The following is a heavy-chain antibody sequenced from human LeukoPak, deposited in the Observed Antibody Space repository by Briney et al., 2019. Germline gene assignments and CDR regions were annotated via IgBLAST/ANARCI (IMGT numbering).Heavy chain of an antibody. V-gene: IGHV3-23*01. D-gene: IGHD2-15*01. Sequence: PGGSLRLSCAASGFTFSSYAVSWVRQAPGKGLEWVSAISGSGGSTYYADSVKGRFTISRGNSKNTLYLQMNSLRAEDTAVYYCARVVVAALDYWGQGTLVTVSS. CDR1: GFTFSSYA. CDR2: ISGSGGST. J-gene: IGHJ4*02. CDR3: ARVVVAALDY.